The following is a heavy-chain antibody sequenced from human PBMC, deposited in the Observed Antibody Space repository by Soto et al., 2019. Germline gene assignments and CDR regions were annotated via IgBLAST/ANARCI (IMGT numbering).Heavy chain of an antibody. V-gene: IGHV3-23*01. D-gene: IGHD6-19*01. CDR2: MSYSGDEI. J-gene: IGHJ4*02. CDR1: GFTFRTLA. CDR3: AKDAARTSGWYYFDY. Sequence: GGSLRLSCVASGFTFRTLAMGGVREAPGKGLEWVSVMSYSGDEIYYADSVKGRFTISRDNSENTLYLQMSSLRAEDTAVYYCAKDAARTSGWYYFDYWGQGTLVTVSS.